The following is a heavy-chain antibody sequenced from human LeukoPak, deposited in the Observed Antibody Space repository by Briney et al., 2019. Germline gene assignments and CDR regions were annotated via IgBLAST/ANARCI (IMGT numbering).Heavy chain of an antibody. J-gene: IGHJ4*02. CDR1: GYTFSCYG. Sequence: ASVKVSCKATGYTFSCYGINWVRQAPGQGLEWMGWISGYNGNTEYAQKFQGRVTMTTDTSTRTAYMELRSLRSDDTAVYFCARERSDYYDTSGSSHWGQGTLVTVSS. CDR2: ISGYNGNT. V-gene: IGHV1-18*01. D-gene: IGHD3-22*01. CDR3: ARERSDYYDTSGSSH.